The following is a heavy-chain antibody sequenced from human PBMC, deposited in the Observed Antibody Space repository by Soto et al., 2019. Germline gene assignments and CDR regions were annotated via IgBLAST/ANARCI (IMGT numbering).Heavy chain of an antibody. CDR2: IYYSGST. J-gene: IGHJ3*02. CDR3: ARVWDTAGTDAFDI. Sequence: QVQLQESGPGLVKPSETLSLTCTVSGGSISSYYWSWIRQPPGKGLEWIGYIYYSGSTNYNPSLTSRVTIPVDTSKNQFSLKLSSVTAADTAVYYCARVWDTAGTDAFDIWGQGTMVTVSS. V-gene: IGHV4-59*01. CDR1: GGSISSYY. D-gene: IGHD5-18*01.